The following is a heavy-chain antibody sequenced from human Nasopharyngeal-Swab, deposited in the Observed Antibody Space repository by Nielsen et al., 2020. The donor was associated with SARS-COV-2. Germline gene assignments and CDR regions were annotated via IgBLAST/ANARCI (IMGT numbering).Heavy chain of an antibody. CDR3: ARVLAERAYYDFWSGYSDYYYGMDV. D-gene: IGHD3-3*01. Sequence: SETLSLTCAVSSGSISSSNWWSWVRQPPGKGLEWIGEIYHSGSTNYNPSLKSRVTISVDKSKNQFSLKLSSVTAADTAVYYCARVLAERAYYDFWSGYSDYYYGMDVWGQGTTVTVSS. J-gene: IGHJ6*02. V-gene: IGHV4-4*02. CDR2: IYHSGST. CDR1: SGSISSSNW.